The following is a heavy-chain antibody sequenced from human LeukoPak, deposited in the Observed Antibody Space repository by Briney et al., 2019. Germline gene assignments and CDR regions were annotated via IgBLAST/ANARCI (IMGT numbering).Heavy chain of an antibody. V-gene: IGHV4-59*08. J-gene: IGHJ4*02. D-gene: IGHD6-19*01. CDR3: ARQEKAVAGYDY. CDR2: IYTSGST. Sequence: SETLSLTCTVSGGSISSYYWSWIRQPPGKGLEWIGYIYTSGSTNYNPSLKSRVTISVDTSKNQFSLKLSSVTAADTAVYYCARQEKAVAGYDYWGQGTLVTVSS. CDR1: GGSISSYY.